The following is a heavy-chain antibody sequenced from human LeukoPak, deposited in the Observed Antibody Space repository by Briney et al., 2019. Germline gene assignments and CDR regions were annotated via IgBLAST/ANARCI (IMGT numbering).Heavy chain of an antibody. Sequence: ASVKVSCKASGYTFTSYAMNWVRQAPGQGLEWMGWINSNTGNPTYAQGFTGRFVFSLDTSVSTAYLQISSVKAEDTAVYYRARGGSSWYGGHAEYFQHWGQGTLVTVSS. CDR1: GYTFTSYA. J-gene: IGHJ1*01. D-gene: IGHD6-13*01. CDR2: INSNTGNP. V-gene: IGHV7-4-1*02. CDR3: ARGGSSWYGGHAEYFQH.